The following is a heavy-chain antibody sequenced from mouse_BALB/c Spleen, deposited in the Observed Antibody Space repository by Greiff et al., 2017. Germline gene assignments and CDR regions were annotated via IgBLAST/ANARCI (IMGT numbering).Heavy chain of an antibody. V-gene: IGHV2-6-7*01. CDR1: GFSLTGYG. CDR3: ARDLGNYQFAD. D-gene: IGHD2-1*01. J-gene: IGHJ3*01. Sequence: VKVVESGPGLVAPSQSLSITCTVSGFSLTGYGVTWVRQPPGKGLEWLGMIWGDGSTDYNSALQSRLSISKDNSKSQVFLKMNSLQTDDTARYYCARDLGNYQFADWGQGTLVTVSA. CDR2: IWGDGST.